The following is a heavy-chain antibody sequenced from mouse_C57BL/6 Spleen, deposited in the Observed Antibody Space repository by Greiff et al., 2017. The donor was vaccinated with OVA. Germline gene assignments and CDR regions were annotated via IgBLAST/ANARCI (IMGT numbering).Heavy chain of an antibody. V-gene: IGHV3-6*01. CDR3: ARVTGEVYAMDY. J-gene: IGHJ4*01. CDR1: GYSITSGYY. Sequence: EVHLVESGPGLVKPSQSLSLTCSVTGYSITSGYYWNWIRQFPGNKLEWMGYISYDGSNNYNPSLKNRISITRDTSKNQFFLKLNSVTTEDTATYYCARVTGEVYAMDYWGQGTSVTVSS. CDR2: ISYDGSN.